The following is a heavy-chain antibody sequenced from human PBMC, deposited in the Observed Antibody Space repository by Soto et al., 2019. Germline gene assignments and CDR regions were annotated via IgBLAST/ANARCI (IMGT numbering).Heavy chain of an antibody. CDR2: ISYDGSNK. CDR1: GFTFSSYA. V-gene: IGHV3-30-3*01. J-gene: IGHJ6*02. CDR3: ARDECSSSWYVYCYGMDV. Sequence: QVQLVESGGGVVQPGRSLRLSCAASGFTFSSYAMHWVRQAPGKGLEWVAVISYDGSNKYYADSVKGRFTISRDNSKNTLYLQMNSLRAEDTAVYYCARDECSSSWYVYCYGMDVWGQGTXVTXXS. D-gene: IGHD6-13*01.